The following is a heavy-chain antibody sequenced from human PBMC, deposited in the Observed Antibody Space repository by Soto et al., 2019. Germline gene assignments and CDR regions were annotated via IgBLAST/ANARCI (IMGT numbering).Heavy chain of an antibody. CDR1: GDSLNSGGYY. D-gene: IGHD2-15*01. V-gene: IGHV4-31*03. CDR3: ARGGHGLPSGY. Sequence: QVQLQESGPGLVRPSQTLSLTCTVSGDSLNSGGYYWIWIRQHPGKGLEWIGYIYHSGSTYYNPSLKSRITMSVDRSKNQFSLKLNSVTAADTAVYYCARGGHGLPSGYWGQGTLVTVSS. J-gene: IGHJ4*02. CDR2: IYHSGST.